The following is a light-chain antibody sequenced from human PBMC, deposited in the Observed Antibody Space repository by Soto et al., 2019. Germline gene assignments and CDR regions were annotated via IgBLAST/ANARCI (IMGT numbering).Light chain of an antibody. CDR1: QNINYN. Sequence: EIVMTQSPATLSVSPGERVTLSCRASQNINYNLAWYQQKPGQAPRLLIQGASTRATGIPVRFSGSGSGTEFTLTISSLQSEDFGVYYCQQYKAWYSFGQGTKLEVK. J-gene: IGKJ2*03. CDR3: QQYKAWYS. CDR2: GAS. V-gene: IGKV3-15*01.